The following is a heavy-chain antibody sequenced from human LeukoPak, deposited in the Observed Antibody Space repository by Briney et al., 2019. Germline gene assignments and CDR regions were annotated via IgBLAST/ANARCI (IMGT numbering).Heavy chain of an antibody. J-gene: IGHJ5*02. Sequence: SVKVSCKASGGTFSSYAISRVRQAPGQGLEWMGGIIPIFGTANYAQKFQGRVTITTDESTSTAYMELSSLRSEDTAVYYCARGADYYGSGSYLGNWFDPWGQGTLVTVSS. D-gene: IGHD3-10*01. V-gene: IGHV1-69*05. CDR1: GGTFSSYA. CDR3: ARGADYYGSGSYLGNWFDP. CDR2: IIPIFGTA.